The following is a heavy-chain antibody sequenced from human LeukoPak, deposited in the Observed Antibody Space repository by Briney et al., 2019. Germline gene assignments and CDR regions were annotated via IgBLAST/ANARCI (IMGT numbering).Heavy chain of an antibody. V-gene: IGHV3-66*01. D-gene: IGHD3-10*01. CDR2: IYSGGST. J-gene: IGHJ3*02. CDR3: ARGTSGSYPTGAFDI. Sequence: PGGSLRLSCAASEFSVGSNYMTWVRQAPGKGLEWVSLIYSGGSTYYADSVKGRFTISRDNSKNTLYLQMNSLRAEDTAVYYCARGTSGSYPTGAFDIWGQGTMVTVSS. CDR1: EFSVGSNY.